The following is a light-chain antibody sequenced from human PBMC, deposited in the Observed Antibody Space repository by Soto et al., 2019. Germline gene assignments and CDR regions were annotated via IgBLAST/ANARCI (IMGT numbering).Light chain of an antibody. CDR2: ASS. J-gene: IGKJ4*01. V-gene: IGKV1-9*01. Sequence: IQLTQSPSSLSASVGDRVTITCRASQDISSYLVWYQQKPGKAPKNLIYASSTLQSGVPSRFSGSGSGTDFTLTITRLQPEDLATDYCQQLNSFPLTFGGGTKLESK. CDR3: QQLNSFPLT. CDR1: QDISSY.